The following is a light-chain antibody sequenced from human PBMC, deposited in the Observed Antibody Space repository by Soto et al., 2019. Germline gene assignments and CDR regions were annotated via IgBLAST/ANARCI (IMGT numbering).Light chain of an antibody. J-gene: IGLJ2*01. CDR1: SSDVGGYNY. V-gene: IGLV2-14*01. CDR2: DVS. CDR3: SSYTSSSTYVV. Sequence: QSALTQPASVSGSPGQSITISCSGTSSDVGGYNYVSWYQQHPGKAPKLMIYDVSNRPSGVSNRFSGSKSGNTASLTISGLHAKDEADYYCSSYTSSSTYVVFGGGTKLTVL.